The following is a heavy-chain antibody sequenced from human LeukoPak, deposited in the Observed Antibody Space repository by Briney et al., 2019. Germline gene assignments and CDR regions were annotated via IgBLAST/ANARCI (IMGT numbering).Heavy chain of an antibody. J-gene: IGHJ5*02. CDR1: GGSISSSSYY. V-gene: IGHV4-39*07. Sequence: SETLSLTCTVSGGSISSSSYYWGWIRQPPGKGLEWIGSIYYSGSTYYNPSLKSRVTISVDTSKNQFSLKLSSVTAADTAVYYCARGGTTVTTKDWFDPWGQGTLVTVSS. CDR3: ARGGTTVTTKDWFDP. CDR2: IYYSGST. D-gene: IGHD4-17*01.